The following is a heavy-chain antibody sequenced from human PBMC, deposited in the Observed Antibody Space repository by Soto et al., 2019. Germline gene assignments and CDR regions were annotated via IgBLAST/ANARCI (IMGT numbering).Heavy chain of an antibody. CDR2: ISGSGGST. D-gene: IGHD3-10*01. Sequence: PGGSLRLSCAASGFTFSSYAMSWVRQAPGKGLEWVSAISGSGGSTYYADSVKGRFTISRDNSKNTLYLQMNSLRAEDTAVYYCAKALGYGSGRSYYYYYMDVWGKGTTVTVSS. CDR3: AKALGYGSGRSYYYYYMDV. CDR1: GFTFSSYA. J-gene: IGHJ6*03. V-gene: IGHV3-23*01.